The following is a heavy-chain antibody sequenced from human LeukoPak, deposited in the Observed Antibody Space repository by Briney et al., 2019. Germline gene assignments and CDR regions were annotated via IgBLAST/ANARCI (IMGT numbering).Heavy chain of an antibody. Sequence: PGGSLRLSCAASGFTFDDYAMHWVRQAPGKGLEWVSGISWNSGSIGYADSVKGRFTISRDNAKNSLYLQMNSLRAEDTALYYCAKARYGDDAFDIWGQGTMVTVSS. J-gene: IGHJ3*02. V-gene: IGHV3-9*01. CDR2: ISWNSGSI. CDR1: GFTFDDYA. CDR3: AKARYGDDAFDI. D-gene: IGHD4-17*01.